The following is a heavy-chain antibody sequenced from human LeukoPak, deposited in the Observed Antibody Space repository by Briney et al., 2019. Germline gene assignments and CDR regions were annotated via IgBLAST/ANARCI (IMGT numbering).Heavy chain of an antibody. CDR3: AKGLGDYYSRLDC. V-gene: IGHV3-23*01. J-gene: IGHJ4*02. CDR2: ISGSGNT. D-gene: IGHD3-22*01. Sequence: GGSPRLSCAASGFTFSSYAMSWVRQAPGKGLEWVSGISGSGNTYYADSVKGRFTISRDNSKNTLYLQMNSLRAEDTAVYYCAKGLGDYYSRLDCWGQGTLVTVSS. CDR1: GFTFSSYA.